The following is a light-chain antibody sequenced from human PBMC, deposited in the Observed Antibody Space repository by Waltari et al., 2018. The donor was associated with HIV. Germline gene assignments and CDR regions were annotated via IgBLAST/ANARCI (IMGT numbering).Light chain of an antibody. CDR1: SSDVGGYNY. V-gene: IGLV2-23*02. J-gene: IGLJ1*01. CDR2: DVS. Sequence: QSALTQPASVSGSPGQSITISCTGTSSDVGGYNYVSWYQQHPGKAPKLMIYDVSKRPSWVSNRFSGSKSGNTASLTISGLQAEDEADYYCCSYAGSSTFYVFGTGTKVTVL. CDR3: CSYAGSSTFYV.